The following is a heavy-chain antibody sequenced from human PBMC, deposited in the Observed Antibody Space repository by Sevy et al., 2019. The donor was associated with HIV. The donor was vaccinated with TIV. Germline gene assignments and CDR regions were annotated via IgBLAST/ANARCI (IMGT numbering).Heavy chain of an antibody. V-gene: IGHV1-18*04. D-gene: IGHD3-22*01. CDR3: ARDSYYDSSGYEYFDY. J-gene: IGHJ4*02. CDR1: GYTFTSYG. Sequence: ASVKVSCKASGYTFTSYGISWVRQAPGQGLEWMGWISAYNGDTNYAQKIQGRVTMTTDTSTSTAYMELRSLRSDDTAVYYCARDSYYDSSGYEYFDYWGQGTLVTVSS. CDR2: ISAYNGDT.